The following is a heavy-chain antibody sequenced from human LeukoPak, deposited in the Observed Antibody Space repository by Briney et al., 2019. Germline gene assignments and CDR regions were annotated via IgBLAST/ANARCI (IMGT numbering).Heavy chain of an antibody. CDR1: GLTFSNYG. V-gene: IGHV3-30*02. Sequence: GGSLRLSCVASGLTFSNYGIHWVRQAPGKGLEWVTYIRYDGTTIYYADSVKGRFTISRDNSKNTVYLQMNSLRVEDTAVYYCAKDRSGYSYGSDAFDIWGQGTMVTVSS. CDR3: AKDRSGYSYGSDAFDI. J-gene: IGHJ3*02. CDR2: IRYDGTTI. D-gene: IGHD5-18*01.